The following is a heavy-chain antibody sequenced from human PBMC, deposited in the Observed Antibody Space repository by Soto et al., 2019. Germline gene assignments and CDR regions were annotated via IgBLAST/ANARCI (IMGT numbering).Heavy chain of an antibody. D-gene: IGHD3-10*01. Sequence: PSETLSLTCTVSGGSISIGGYYLSWIRQHPGKGLEWIGYIYYSGSTYYNPSLKSRVTISVDTSKNQFSLKLSSVTAAATAVYYCARDINRYGMDVWGQGTTVTVSS. J-gene: IGHJ6*02. V-gene: IGHV4-31*03. CDR2: IYYSGST. CDR1: GGSISIGGYY. CDR3: ARDINRYGMDV.